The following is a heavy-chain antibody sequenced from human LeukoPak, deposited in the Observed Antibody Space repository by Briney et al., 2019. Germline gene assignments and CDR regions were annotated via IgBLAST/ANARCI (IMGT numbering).Heavy chain of an antibody. CDR2: INPSGGST. J-gene: IGHJ6*03. Sequence: ASVKVSCKASGYTFTSYYMHWVRQAPGQGLEWMGIINPSGGSTSYAQKFQGRVTMTRDMSTSTVYMELSSLRSEDTAVYYCARAGLPSGSNFYYYYLDVWGKGTTVTVSS. D-gene: IGHD6-19*01. CDR3: ARAGLPSGSNFYYYYLDV. CDR1: GYTFTSYY. V-gene: IGHV1-46*01.